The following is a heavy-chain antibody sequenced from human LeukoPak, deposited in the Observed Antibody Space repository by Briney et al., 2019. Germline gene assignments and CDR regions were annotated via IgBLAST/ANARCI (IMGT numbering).Heavy chain of an antibody. Sequence: ASVKVSCKPSGYTFTVYYRHWVRQAPGQGLEWMGIINPSGGSTSYAQKFQGRVTMTRDTSTSSVYMELSSLRSEDTAVYYCARGAIAAGGPYYYGMDVWGQGTTVTVAS. V-gene: IGHV1-46*01. CDR3: ARGAIAAGGPYYYGMDV. D-gene: IGHD6-13*01. CDR1: GYTFTVYY. J-gene: IGHJ6*02. CDR2: INPSGGST.